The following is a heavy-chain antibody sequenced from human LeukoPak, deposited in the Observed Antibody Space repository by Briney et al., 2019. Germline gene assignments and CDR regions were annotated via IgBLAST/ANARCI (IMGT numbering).Heavy chain of an antibody. Sequence: AGGSLRLSCAASGFTFSTYWMHWVRQAPGKGLEWVANIKQDGTEKYYVDSVRGRFTISRDNAKNSLYLQMNSLRAEDTALYYCARNVGWFRFDYWGQGTLVTVSS. CDR2: IKQDGTEK. J-gene: IGHJ4*02. D-gene: IGHD2-15*01. CDR1: GFTFSTYW. CDR3: ARNVGWFRFDY. V-gene: IGHV3-7*03.